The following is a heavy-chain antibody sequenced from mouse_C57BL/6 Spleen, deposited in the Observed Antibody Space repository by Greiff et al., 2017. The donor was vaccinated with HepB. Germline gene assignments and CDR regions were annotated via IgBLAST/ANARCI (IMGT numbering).Heavy chain of an antibody. D-gene: IGHD2-5*01. Sequence: QVQLQQPGTELVKPGASVKLSCKASGYTFTSYWMHWVKQRPGQGLEWIGNINPSNGGTNYNEKFKSKATLTVDISSSTAYMQLSSLTSGDPAVYFSASPYSNYPCTWFAYWGQVTLVTVSA. CDR1: GYTFTSYW. J-gene: IGHJ3*01. V-gene: IGHV1-53*01. CDR2: INPSNGGT. CDR3: ASPYSNYPCTWFAY.